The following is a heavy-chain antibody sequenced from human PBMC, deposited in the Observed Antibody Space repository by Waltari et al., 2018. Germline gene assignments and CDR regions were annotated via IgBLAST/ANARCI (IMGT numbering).Heavy chain of an antibody. CDR3: ARDHGGITMIVVVIPDAFDI. J-gene: IGHJ3*02. Sequence: QVQLVQSGAEVKKPGASVKVSCKASGYTFTGYYMHWVRQAPGQGLEWMGWINPNSGGTNYAQKFQGRVTMTRDTSISTAYMELSRLRSDDTAVYYCARDHGGITMIVVVIPDAFDIWGQGTTVTVSS. V-gene: IGHV1-2*02. D-gene: IGHD3-22*01. CDR2: INPNSGGT. CDR1: GYTFTGYY.